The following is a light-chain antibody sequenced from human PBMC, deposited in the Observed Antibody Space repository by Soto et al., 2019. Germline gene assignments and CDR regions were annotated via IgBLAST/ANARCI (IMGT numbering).Light chain of an antibody. CDR2: GAS. CDR3: QEFASN. Sequence: EIVLTQSPGTLSFSPGERATLTCRASQSVSSSYLAWFQQKPGQAPRLLIYGASSRATGIPDRFSGSGSGTDFILTINRLEPEDFAVYYCQEFASNFGGGTKVEIK. V-gene: IGKV3-20*01. CDR1: QSVSSSY. J-gene: IGKJ4*01.